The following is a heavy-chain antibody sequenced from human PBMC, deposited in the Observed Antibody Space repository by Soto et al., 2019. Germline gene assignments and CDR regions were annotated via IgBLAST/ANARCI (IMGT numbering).Heavy chain of an antibody. CDR1: GGTSTRYA. V-gene: IGHV1-69*06. CDR3: NRGSEYDFWSGYL. CDR2: IVPMFGTS. J-gene: IGHJ4*02. Sequence: QERLVQSGAEVRKPGSSVKVSCKVTGGTSTRYAINWVRQAPGQGLEWMGGIVPMFGTSKYAQKFQGRVKIPTDTSTNIAYMELRSLRSEDTAVYYCNRGSEYDFWSGYLWGQGTLVSVSS. D-gene: IGHD3-3*01.